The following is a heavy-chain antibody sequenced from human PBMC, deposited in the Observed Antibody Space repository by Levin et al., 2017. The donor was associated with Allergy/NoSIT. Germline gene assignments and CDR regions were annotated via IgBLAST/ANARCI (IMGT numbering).Heavy chain of an antibody. D-gene: IGHD3-10*01. V-gene: IGHV4-39*01. CDR3: ARRGVVLLWFGESPSSYWYFDL. CDR2: IYYSGST. Sequence: SQTLSLTCTVSGGSISSSSYYWGWIRQPPGKGLEWIGSIYYSGSTYYNPSLKSRVTISVDTSKNQFSLKLSSVTAADTAVYYCARRGVVLLWFGESPSSYWYFDLWGRGTLVTVSS. J-gene: IGHJ2*01. CDR1: GGSISSSSYY.